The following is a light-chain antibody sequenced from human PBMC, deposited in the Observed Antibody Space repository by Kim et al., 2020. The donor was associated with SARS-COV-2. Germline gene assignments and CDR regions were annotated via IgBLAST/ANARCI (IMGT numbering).Light chain of an antibody. J-gene: IGKJ1*01. CDR3: QQSYSTSWT. V-gene: IGKV1-39*01. Sequence: ASVGDRVTITCRASQNINNYLNWFQQKPGKAPRMLISDASNLRSGVPSRFSGSGSGTDFSLTISSLQPADFATYYCQQSYSTSWTFGQGTKVDIK. CDR1: QNINNY. CDR2: DAS.